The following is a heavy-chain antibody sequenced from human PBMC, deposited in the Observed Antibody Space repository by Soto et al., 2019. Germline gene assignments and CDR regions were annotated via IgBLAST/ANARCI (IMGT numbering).Heavy chain of an antibody. J-gene: IGHJ4*02. D-gene: IGHD2-15*01. Sequence: QVQLVQSGAEVKKPGSSVKVSCKASGGTFSSYTISWVRQAPGQGLEWMGRIIPILGIANYAQKFQGRVTITADKSTSTAYMELSSLRSEDTAVYYCARRYCSGGSCYGGIGYFDYWGQGTLVTASS. CDR3: ARRYCSGGSCYGGIGYFDY. CDR2: IIPILGIA. CDR1: GGTFSSYT. V-gene: IGHV1-69*02.